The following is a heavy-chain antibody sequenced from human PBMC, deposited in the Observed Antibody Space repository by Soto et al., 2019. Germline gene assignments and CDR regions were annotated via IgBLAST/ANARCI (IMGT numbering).Heavy chain of an antibody. CDR3: AKGDSSSFYYGMDV. D-gene: IGHD6-13*01. CDR2: ISWNSGSI. V-gene: IGHV3-9*01. Sequence: EVQLVESGGGLVQPGRSLRLSCAASGFTFDDYAMHWVRQAPGKGLEWVSGISWNSGSIGYADSVKGRFTISRDNAKNTLDLPMSSLRAEGTALYYCAKGDSSSFYYGMDVWGQGTTVTVSS. J-gene: IGHJ6*02. CDR1: GFTFDDYA.